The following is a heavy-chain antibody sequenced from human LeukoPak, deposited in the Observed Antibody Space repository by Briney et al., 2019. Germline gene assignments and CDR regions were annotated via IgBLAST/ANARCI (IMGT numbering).Heavy chain of an antibody. J-gene: IGHJ4*02. CDR1: GGSFSSYY. V-gene: IGHV4-34*01. CDR2: INHSGST. D-gene: IGHD4-23*01. Sequence: SETLSLTCAVYGGSFSSYYWSWIRQPPGKGLEWIGEINHSGSTSYNPSLKSRVTISVDTSKNQFSLKLSSVTAADTAVYYCARVSVGYFDYWGQGTLVTVSS. CDR3: ARVSVGYFDY.